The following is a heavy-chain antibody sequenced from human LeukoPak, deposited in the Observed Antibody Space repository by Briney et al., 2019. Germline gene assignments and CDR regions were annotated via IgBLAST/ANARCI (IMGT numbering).Heavy chain of an antibody. V-gene: IGHV3-53*01. D-gene: IGHD3-3*01. CDR2: IYSGGTT. CDR1: GFTVSSNY. Sequence: GGSLRLSCAASGFTVSSNYMNWVRQAPGKGLEWVSLIYSGGTTYYADSVKGRFAISRDSSKNTPYLQMNSLRAEDTAVYYCASTRFSPTYYYYYMDVWGKGTTVTVSS. CDR3: ASTRFSPTYYYYYMDV. J-gene: IGHJ6*03.